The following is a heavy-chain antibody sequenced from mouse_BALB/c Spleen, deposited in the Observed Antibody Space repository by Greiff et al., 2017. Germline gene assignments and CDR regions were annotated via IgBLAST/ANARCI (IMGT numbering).Heavy chain of an antibody. V-gene: IGHV3-6*02. CDR3: ARGYARRFAY. J-gene: IGHJ3*01. Sequence: ESGPGLVKPSQSLSLTCSVTGYSITSGYYWNWIRQFPGNKLEWMGYISYDGSNNYNPSLKNRISITRDTSKNQFFLKLNSVTTEDTATYYCARGYARRFAYWGQGTLVTVSA. CDR1: GYSITSGYY. CDR2: ISYDGSN.